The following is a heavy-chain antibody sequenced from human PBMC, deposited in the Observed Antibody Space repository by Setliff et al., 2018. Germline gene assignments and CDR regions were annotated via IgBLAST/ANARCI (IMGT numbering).Heavy chain of an antibody. Sequence: SETLSLTCTVSGDSISSRTYYWSWIRQPAGKGLEWIGHIYTSWSTIYNPSLKSRLTISLDTSKNQFSLNLSSVTAADTAVYYCARHRRSEDNFDYWGQGTLVTVSS. CDR3: ARHRRSEDNFDY. D-gene: IGHD6-19*01. CDR2: IYTSWST. CDR1: GDSISSRTYY. V-gene: IGHV4-61*09. J-gene: IGHJ4*02.